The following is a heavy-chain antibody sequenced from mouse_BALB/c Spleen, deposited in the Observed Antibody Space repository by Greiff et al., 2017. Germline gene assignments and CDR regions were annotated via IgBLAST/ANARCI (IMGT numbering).Heavy chain of an antibody. V-gene: IGHV1S56*01. CDR3: ARHGSSYGFDY. CDR2: IYPGNVNT. CDR1: GYTFTSYY. D-gene: IGHD1-1*01. J-gene: IGHJ2*01. Sequence: QVQLKQSGPELVKPGASVRISCKASGYTFTSYYIHWVKQRPGQGLEWIGWIYPGNVNTKYNEKFKGKATLTADKSSSTAYMQLSSLTSEDSAVYFCARHGSSYGFDYWGQGTTLTVSS.